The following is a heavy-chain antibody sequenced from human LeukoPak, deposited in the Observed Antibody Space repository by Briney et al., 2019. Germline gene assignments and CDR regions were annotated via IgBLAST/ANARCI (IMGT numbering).Heavy chain of an antibody. Sequence: KPSETLSLTCTVSGGSISSGSYYWSWIRQPAGKGLEWIGRIYTSGSTNYNPSLKSRVTISVDTSKNQFSLKLSSVTAADTAVYYCARESELWFGELLHNYFDYWGQGTLVTVSS. V-gene: IGHV4-61*02. D-gene: IGHD3-10*01. CDR3: ARESELWFGELLHNYFDY. CDR1: GGSISSGSYY. J-gene: IGHJ4*02. CDR2: IYTSGST.